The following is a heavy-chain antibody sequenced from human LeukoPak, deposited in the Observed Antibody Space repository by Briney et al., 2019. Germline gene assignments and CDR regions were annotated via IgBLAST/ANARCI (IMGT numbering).Heavy chain of an antibody. CDR3: ARAFNDAFDI. CDR1: GFTYRVYY. CDR2: ISSSGSRI. Sequence: GGTLRLPCGVWGFTYRVYYMGWIRQAPGRGREWISYISSSGSRIYNADSVKGRFTISRDNAKNSLYLQMNSLRAEDTAIYYCARAFNDAFDIWGQGTMVTVSS. J-gene: IGHJ3*02. V-gene: IGHV3-11*04.